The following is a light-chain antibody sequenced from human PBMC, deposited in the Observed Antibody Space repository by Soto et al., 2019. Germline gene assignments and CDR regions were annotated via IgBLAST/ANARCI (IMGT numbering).Light chain of an antibody. CDR1: QSVSSSY. CDR2: GAS. V-gene: IGKV3-20*01. CDR3: QQYGSSPALT. Sequence: EIVLTQSPGTLSLSPGERATLSCRASQSVSSSYLAWYQQKPGQAPRLLIYGASSRATGIPDRFSGSGSGTDFTLTISRLEPEDFAVYYCQQYGSSPALTFG. J-gene: IGKJ4*01.